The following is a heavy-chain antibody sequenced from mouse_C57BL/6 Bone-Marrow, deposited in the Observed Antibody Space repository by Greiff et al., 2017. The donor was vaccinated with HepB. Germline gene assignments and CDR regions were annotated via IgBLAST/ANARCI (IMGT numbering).Heavy chain of an antibody. J-gene: IGHJ1*03. CDR2: IWGDGST. CDR1: GFSLTSYG. D-gene: IGHD1-1*01. V-gene: IGHV2-3*01. CDR3: ARPAVHITTVGDWYFDV. Sequence: VMLVESGPGLVAPSQSLSITCTVSGFSLTSYGVSWVRQPPGKGLEWLGVIWGDGSTNYHSALISRLSIRKDNSKSQVFLKLNRLQTDDTATYYCARPAVHITTVGDWYFDVWGTGTTVTVSS.